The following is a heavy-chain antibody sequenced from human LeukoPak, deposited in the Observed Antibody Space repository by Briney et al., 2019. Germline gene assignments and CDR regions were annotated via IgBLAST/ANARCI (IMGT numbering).Heavy chain of an antibody. Sequence: GGSLRLSCAASGFVFSSYWMGWVRQAPGKGLERVANIKQDGSEKYYVDSVKGRFTISRDNAKKSLYLQMNSLRAEDTAVYYCARYNSGWNDYWGQGTLVTVSS. J-gene: IGHJ4*02. CDR2: IKQDGSEK. CDR1: GFVFSSYW. D-gene: IGHD6-19*01. CDR3: ARYNSGWNDY. V-gene: IGHV3-7*02.